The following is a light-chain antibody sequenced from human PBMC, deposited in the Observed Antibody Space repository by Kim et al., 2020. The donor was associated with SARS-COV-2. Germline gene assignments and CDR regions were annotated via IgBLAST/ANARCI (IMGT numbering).Light chain of an antibody. Sequence: GETENIPGTNRKGKCGRNNVHWDEQRPGRATATVIYEDNQRPSGVPDRFSGSIDSSSNSASLSISGLKTEDEADYYCQSYAGSTVIFGGGTQLTVL. J-gene: IGLJ2*01. CDR3: QSYAGSTVI. V-gene: IGLV6-57*02. CDR1: KGKCGRNN. CDR2: EDN.